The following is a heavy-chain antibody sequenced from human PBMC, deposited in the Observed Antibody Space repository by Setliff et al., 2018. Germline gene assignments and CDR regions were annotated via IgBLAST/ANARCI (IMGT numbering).Heavy chain of an antibody. J-gene: IGHJ4*02. Sequence: PSETLRLSCEASGFSFSNYAMDWIRQPPGKGLEWIGRVHYRGTTYSNVSLASRLTISVDTSKNQFSLQLTSVTAADTAVYYCARTGTYRYFDSWGQGTRVTVSS. CDR3: ARTGTYRYFDS. CDR2: VHYRGTT. D-gene: IGHD1-1*01. CDR1: GFSFSNYA. V-gene: IGHV4-39*01.